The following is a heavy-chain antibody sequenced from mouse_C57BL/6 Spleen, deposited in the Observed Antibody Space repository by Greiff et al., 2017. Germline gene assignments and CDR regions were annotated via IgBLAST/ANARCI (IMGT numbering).Heavy chain of an antibody. CDR3: ARVSYSSGYVGFDY. V-gene: IGHV1-9*01. CDR1: GYTFTGYW. D-gene: IGHD3-2*02. J-gene: IGHJ3*01. Sequence: VQLQQSGAELMKPGASVKLSCKATGYTFTGYWIEWVKQRPGHGLEWIGEILPGSGSTNYNEKFKGKATFTADTSSNTDYMQLSCLTTEDTAIYYCARVSYSSGYVGFDYWGQGTLLTVSA. CDR2: ILPGSGST.